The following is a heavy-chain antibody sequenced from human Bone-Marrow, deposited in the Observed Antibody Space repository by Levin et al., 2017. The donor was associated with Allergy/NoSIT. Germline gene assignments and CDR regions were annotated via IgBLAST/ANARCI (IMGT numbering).Heavy chain of an antibody. CDR3: ARDLGFGSSWPPDNWFDP. CDR2: ISYDGSNK. J-gene: IGHJ5*02. CDR1: GFTFSSYA. Sequence: PGGSLRLSCAASGFTFSSYAMHWVRQAPGKGLEWVAVISYDGSNKYYADSVKGRFTISRDNSKNTLYLQMNSLRAEDTAVYYCARDLGFGSSWPPDNWFDPWGQGTLVTVSS. V-gene: IGHV3-30*04. D-gene: IGHD6-13*01.